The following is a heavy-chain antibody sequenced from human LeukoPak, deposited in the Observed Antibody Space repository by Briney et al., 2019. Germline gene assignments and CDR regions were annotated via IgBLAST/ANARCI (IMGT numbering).Heavy chain of an antibody. CDR1: GFTFSSFW. V-gene: IGHV3-74*01. CDR2: INDDGRST. D-gene: IGHD2-21*02. Sequence: GGSLRLSCAASGFTFSSFWMHWVRQAPGKGLEWVSRINDDGRSTSYADSVKGRFIVSRDSAKNTLYLQMNSLRAEDTAVYFWASAYCGADCYSRAMDYWGQGTLVTASS. J-gene: IGHJ4*02. CDR3: ASAYCGADCYSRAMDY.